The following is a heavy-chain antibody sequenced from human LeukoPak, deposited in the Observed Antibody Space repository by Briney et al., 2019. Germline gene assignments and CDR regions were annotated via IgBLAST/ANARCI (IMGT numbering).Heavy chain of an antibody. J-gene: IGHJ4*02. Sequence: PGGSLRLSCAASGFTFSSYGMHWVRQAPGKGLEWVAVISYDGSNKYYADSVKGRFTISRDNSKNTLYLQMNSLRAEDTAVYYCAKRSSAVADFDYWGQGTLVTVSS. D-gene: IGHD6-19*01. V-gene: IGHV3-30*18. CDR1: GFTFSSYG. CDR3: AKRSSAVADFDY. CDR2: ISYDGSNK.